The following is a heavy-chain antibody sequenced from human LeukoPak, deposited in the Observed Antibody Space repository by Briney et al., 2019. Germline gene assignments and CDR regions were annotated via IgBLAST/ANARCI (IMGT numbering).Heavy chain of an antibody. CDR3: ARDRAWNYFDY. Sequence: GGSLRLSCAPSGLTFSRHGMHWVRQAPGKGLEWVAIISNDGSRKYYAHSVEGRFTISRDNSKNTLYLQMDSLRAEDTAVYYCARDRAWNYFDYWGQGTLVTVSS. D-gene: IGHD3-3*01. CDR2: ISNDGSRK. CDR1: GLTFSRHG. V-gene: IGHV3-30*03. J-gene: IGHJ4*02.